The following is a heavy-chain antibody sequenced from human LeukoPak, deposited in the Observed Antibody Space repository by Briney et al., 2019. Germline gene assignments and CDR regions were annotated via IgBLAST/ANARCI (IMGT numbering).Heavy chain of an antibody. J-gene: IGHJ4*02. CDR3: ARVSRDIVGATAVDY. CDR2: IIPIFGTA. V-gene: IGHV1-69*05. Sequence: ASVKVSCKASGGTVSRYPISWVRQAPGQGLEWMGGIIPIFGTANYAQKFQGRVTMTRDMSTSTVYMELSSLRSEDTAVYYCARVSRDIVGATAVDYWGQGTLVTVSS. D-gene: IGHD1-26*01. CDR1: GGTVSRYP.